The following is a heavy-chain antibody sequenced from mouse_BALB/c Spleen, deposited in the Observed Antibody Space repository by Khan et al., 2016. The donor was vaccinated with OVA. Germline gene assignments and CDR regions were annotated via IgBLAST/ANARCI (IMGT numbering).Heavy chain of an antibody. Sequence: QVQLKESGPGLVAPSQSLSITCTVSGFSLTSHGVHWVRQPPGKGLEWLGVIWAGGSQNYNSALMSRLSISKDSSKSQVFLKMNSLQTDDTAMYYCARNREPDYFDYWGQGTTLTVSS. J-gene: IGHJ2*01. CDR1: GFSLTSHG. CDR3: ARNREPDYFDY. CDR2: IWAGGSQ. V-gene: IGHV2-9*02.